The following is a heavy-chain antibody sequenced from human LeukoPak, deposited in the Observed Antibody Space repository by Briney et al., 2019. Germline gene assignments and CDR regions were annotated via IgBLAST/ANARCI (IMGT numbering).Heavy chain of an antibody. V-gene: IGHV3-48*03. CDR3: ANVLIWTYGSGNYYKGAFDI. Sequence: PGGSLRLSCAASGFTFSSYEMNWVRQAPGKGLEWVSYISSSGSTIYYADSVKGRFTISRDNSKNTLYLHMNSLRAEDTAVYYCANVLIWTYGSGNYYKGAFDIWGQGTMVTVFS. CDR2: ISSSGSTI. D-gene: IGHD3-10*01. J-gene: IGHJ3*02. CDR1: GFTFSSYE.